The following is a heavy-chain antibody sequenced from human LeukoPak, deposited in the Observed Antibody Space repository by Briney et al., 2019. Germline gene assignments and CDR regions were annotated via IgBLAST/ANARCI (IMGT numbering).Heavy chain of an antibody. CDR2: INPNSGGT. D-gene: IGHD2-15*01. CDR1: WYTFTGFL. J-gene: IGHJ6*03. V-gene: IGHV1-2*02. Sequence: ASVKVFWKAFWYTFTGFLIHWGGQAPGQGPGWVGWINPNSGGTNYAQKFQGRVTMTRDTSISTAYMELSRLRSDDTAVYYCARGGRAYYYYYMDVWGKGTTVTVSS. CDR3: ARGGRAYYYYYMDV.